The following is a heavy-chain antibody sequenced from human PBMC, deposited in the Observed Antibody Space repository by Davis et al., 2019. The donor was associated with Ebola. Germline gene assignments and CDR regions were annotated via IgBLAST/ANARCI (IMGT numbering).Heavy chain of an antibody. CDR3: TRDSIATSAMGTDSDVFDY. CDR2: IRSQSYGGKT. J-gene: IGHJ4*02. Sequence: GESLKISCTAPGFPLGDYAMSWVRQAPGEGLEGVGFIRSQSYGGKTVYAASVKGRFTISRDDSKGIAYLQMSSLKTEDTAVYYCTRDSIATSAMGTDSDVFDYWGQGTLVTVSS. D-gene: IGHD6-13*01. CDR1: GFPLGDYA. V-gene: IGHV3-49*04.